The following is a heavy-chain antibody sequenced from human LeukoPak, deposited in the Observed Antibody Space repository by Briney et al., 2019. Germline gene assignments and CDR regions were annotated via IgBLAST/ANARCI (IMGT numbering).Heavy chain of an antibody. D-gene: IGHD3-10*01. V-gene: IGHV3-11*01. CDR2: ISSSGSTK. Sequence: PGGSLRLSCAASGFTFSAYYMSWIRQAPGKGLEWVSYISSSGSTKYYADSVKGRFTISRDDAKNSYLQMNSLRAEDTAVYYCARDGHAYGRGSPHYWGQGTLVTVSS. J-gene: IGHJ4*02. CDR1: GFTFSAYY. CDR3: ARDGHAYGRGSPHY.